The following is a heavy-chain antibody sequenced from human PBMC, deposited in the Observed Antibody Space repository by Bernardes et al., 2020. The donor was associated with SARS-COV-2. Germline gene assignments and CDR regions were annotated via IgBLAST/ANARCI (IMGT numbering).Heavy chain of an antibody. CDR1: GFTVSSNY. CDR2: IYSGGST. Sequence: GGSLRLSCAASGFTVSSNYMSWVRQAPGKGLEWVSVIYSGGSTYYADSVKGRFTISRDNSKNTLYLQMNSLRAEDTAVYYCARGHYYYDSSGYLYWGQGTLVTVSS. CDR3: ARGHYYYDSSGYLY. V-gene: IGHV3-53*01. D-gene: IGHD3-22*01. J-gene: IGHJ4*02.